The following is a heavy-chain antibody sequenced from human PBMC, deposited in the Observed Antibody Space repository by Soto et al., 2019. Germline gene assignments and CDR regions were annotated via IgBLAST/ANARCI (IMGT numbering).Heavy chain of an antibody. D-gene: IGHD2-21*01. CDR3: ARDYSRSGRYYYGMDV. CDR2: INPNSGGT. CDR1: GYTFTGYY. V-gene: IGHV1-2*04. Sequence: ASVKVSCKASGYTFTGYYMHWVRQAPGQGLEWMGWINPNSGGTNYAQKFQGWVTMTRDTSISTAYMELSRLRSDDTAVYYCARDYSRSGRYYYGMDVWGQGTTVTVSS. J-gene: IGHJ6*02.